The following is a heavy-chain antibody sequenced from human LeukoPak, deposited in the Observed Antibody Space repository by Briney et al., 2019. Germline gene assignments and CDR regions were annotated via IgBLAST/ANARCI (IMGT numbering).Heavy chain of an antibody. CDR2: ISYDGSNK. D-gene: IGHD3-10*01. J-gene: IGHJ4*02. Sequence: QPGRSLRLSCTASGFTFSSYAMHWVRQAPGKGLEGVAVISYDGSNKYYADSVKGRFTISRDNSKNTLYLQMHSLRAEDPAVYYCASLWFGDLPFDYWGQGTLVTVSS. CDR3: ASLWFGDLPFDY. CDR1: GFTFSSYA. V-gene: IGHV3-30*04.